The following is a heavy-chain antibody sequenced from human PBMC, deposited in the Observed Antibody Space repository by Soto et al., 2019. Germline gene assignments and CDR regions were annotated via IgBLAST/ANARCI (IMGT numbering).Heavy chain of an antibody. J-gene: IGHJ4*02. CDR3: AREGIAASIPTD. CDR1: GYTFTGYY. CDR2: INPNGGGT. Sequence: QVQVVQSGAEVKKPGASVKVSCKASGYTFTGYYLHWVRQAPGQGLEWLGWINPNGGGTNYAQDFQGRISMTRDASINTAYLDVTRLRSEDTAVYYCAREGIAASIPTDWGQGTLVTVSS. V-gene: IGHV1-2*02. D-gene: IGHD6-13*01.